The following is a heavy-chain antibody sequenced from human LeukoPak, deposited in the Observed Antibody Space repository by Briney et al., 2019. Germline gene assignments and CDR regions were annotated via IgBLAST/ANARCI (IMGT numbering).Heavy chain of an antibody. D-gene: IGHD1-26*01. V-gene: IGHV3-74*03. Sequence: WGSLRLSCAASGLTFTAYWMHWVRQAPGKGLALVARINPDGDIRTYANSVQGRVTISRDTAKETLFLQMNSLRAEDTAVYYCAREARVGGALQYWGQGTPVTVSS. CDR1: GLTFTAYW. CDR3: AREARVGGALQY. J-gene: IGHJ4*02. CDR2: INPDGDIR.